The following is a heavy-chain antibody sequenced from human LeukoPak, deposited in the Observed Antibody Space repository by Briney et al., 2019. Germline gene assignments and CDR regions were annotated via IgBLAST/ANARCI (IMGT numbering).Heavy chain of an antibody. CDR2: INDRGTT. D-gene: IGHD4-23*01. Sequence: SETLSLTCAVYGGSFTGYFWNWIRQSPGKGLEWIAEINDRGTTTYNPSLKSRVTVSVDTSKNQFSLKLTSVTAADTGVYYCARDPTTVVTVPYYFDFWGQGTPVTVSS. J-gene: IGHJ4*02. CDR1: GGSFTGYF. V-gene: IGHV4-34*01. CDR3: ARDPTTVVTVPYYFDF.